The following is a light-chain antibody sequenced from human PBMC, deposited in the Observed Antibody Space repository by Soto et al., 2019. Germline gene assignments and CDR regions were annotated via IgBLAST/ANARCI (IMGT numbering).Light chain of an antibody. J-gene: IGLJ1*01. CDR2: EVS. Sequence: QSVLTQPASVSGSPGQSITISCTGTSSDIGGFNYVSWFQQPPGTAPKLMIYEVSNRPSGVSNRFSGSKSGNTASLTISGLQAEDEADYYCSSYTSSSTLAVFGPGTKVTVL. V-gene: IGLV2-14*01. CDR1: SSDIGGFNY. CDR3: SSYTSSSTLAV.